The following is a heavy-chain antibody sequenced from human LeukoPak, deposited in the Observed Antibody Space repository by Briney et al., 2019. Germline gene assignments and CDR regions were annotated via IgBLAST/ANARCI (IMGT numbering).Heavy chain of an antibody. D-gene: IGHD3-3*02. CDR2: INHSGST. V-gene: IGHV4-34*01. Sequence: SETLSLTCAVYGGSFSGYYWSWIRQPPGKGLEWIGEINHSGSTNYNPSLKSRVTISVDTSKNQFSLKLSSVTAADTAVYYCARGPKIHFWSGYYSARFGYWGQGTLVTVSS. CDR1: GGSFSGYY. CDR3: ARGPKIHFWSGYYSARFGY. J-gene: IGHJ4*02.